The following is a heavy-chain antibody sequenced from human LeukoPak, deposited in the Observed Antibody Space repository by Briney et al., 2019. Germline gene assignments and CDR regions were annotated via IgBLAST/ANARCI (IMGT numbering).Heavy chain of an antibody. Sequence: PSETLSLTCTVSGGFISSYYWSWIRQPPGKGLEWIGYIYYSGSTNYNPSLKSRVTISVDTSKNQFSLKLSSVTAADTAVYYCAGERAVSIAAAPIDYWGQGTLVTVSS. CDR1: GGFISSYY. D-gene: IGHD6-13*01. CDR2: IYYSGST. CDR3: AGERAVSIAAAPIDY. J-gene: IGHJ4*02. V-gene: IGHV4-59*12.